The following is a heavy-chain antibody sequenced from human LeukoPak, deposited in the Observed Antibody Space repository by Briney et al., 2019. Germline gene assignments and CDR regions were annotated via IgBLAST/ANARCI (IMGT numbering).Heavy chain of an antibody. Sequence: GGSLRLSCAASGFTFSSYAMSWVRQAPGKGLEWVSGVRDSGGSTYYADSVKGRFTISRDNSQNTLYLQMNSLRAEDTAVYYCAKVAGWFGSSSGFDYWGQGTLVTVSS. V-gene: IGHV3-23*01. CDR2: VRDSGGST. CDR3: AKVAGWFGSSSGFDY. CDR1: GFTFSSYA. D-gene: IGHD6-6*01. J-gene: IGHJ4*02.